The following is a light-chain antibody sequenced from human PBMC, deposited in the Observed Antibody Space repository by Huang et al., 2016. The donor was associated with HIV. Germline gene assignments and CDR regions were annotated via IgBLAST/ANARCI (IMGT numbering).Light chain of an antibody. Sequence: EIVLTQSPATLSLSPGERATLSCRASQSVREYLAWYQHKPGQAPRLVIYEASQRATGSPDRFSGSGSGTDFTLTISSLEPEDFAVYDCQERGNWPRFSFGPGTKVDIK. V-gene: IGKV3-11*01. CDR2: EAS. CDR3: QERGNWPRFS. CDR1: QSVREY. J-gene: IGKJ3*01.